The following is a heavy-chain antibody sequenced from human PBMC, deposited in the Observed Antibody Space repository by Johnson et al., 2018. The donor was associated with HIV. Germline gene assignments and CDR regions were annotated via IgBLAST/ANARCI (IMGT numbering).Heavy chain of an antibody. CDR3: AKDGLRLGVVSAFDI. CDR2: IRYDGSSK. J-gene: IGHJ3*02. V-gene: IGHV3-30*02. D-gene: IGHD3-3*01. Sequence: QVQLVESGGGVVQPGGSLRLSCAASGFTFSSYAMHWVRQAPGKGLEWVAFIRYDGSSKNCAQSVKGRFTISRDNSNNTLYLRMNSLRPEDTAMYYCAKDGLRLGVVSAFDIGGQGTMVTVSS. CDR1: GFTFSSYA.